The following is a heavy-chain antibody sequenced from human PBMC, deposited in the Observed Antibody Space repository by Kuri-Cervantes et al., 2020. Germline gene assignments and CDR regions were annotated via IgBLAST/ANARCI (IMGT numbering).Heavy chain of an antibody. D-gene: IGHD3-22*01. Sequence: GESLKISCTMSGFSFDTYAMSWIRQAPGQGLEWVSSISGSGSSTYYADSMNGRLTISRDNSKRMLFLQMNSLRVEDTAIYYCAKDGHYDNSGHYWDAFHCWGQGTVVTVSS. V-gene: IGHV3-23*01. J-gene: IGHJ3*01. CDR1: GFSFDTYA. CDR2: ISGSGSST. CDR3: AKDGHYDNSGHYWDAFHC.